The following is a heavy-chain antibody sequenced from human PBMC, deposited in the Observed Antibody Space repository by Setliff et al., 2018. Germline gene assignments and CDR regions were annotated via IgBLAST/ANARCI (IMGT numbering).Heavy chain of an antibody. CDR1: GYTYTSYD. V-gene: IGHV1-8*02. Sequence: ASVKFSCKASGYTYTSYDINWVRQATGQGLEWMGWMNPNSGNTGYAQKFQGRVTMTRNTSISTAYMELSSLRSEDTAVYYCARGRERDYNFWSGYYTYYYYGMDVWGQGTTVTVSS. J-gene: IGHJ6*02. CDR2: MNPNSGNT. D-gene: IGHD3-3*01. CDR3: ARGRERDYNFWSGYYTYYYYGMDV.